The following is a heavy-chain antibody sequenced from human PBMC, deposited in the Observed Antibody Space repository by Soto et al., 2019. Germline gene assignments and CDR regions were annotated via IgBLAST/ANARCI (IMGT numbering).Heavy chain of an antibody. J-gene: IGHJ3*02. Sequence: SETLSLTCTVSGGSISSGGYYWSWIRQHPGKGLEWIGYIYYSGSTYYNPSLKSRVTISVDTSKNQFSLRLSSVTAADTAVYYCSRRSKSRRGPTGAFDIWGQGTMVTVS. CDR1: GGSISSGGYY. CDR3: SRRSKSRRGPTGAFDI. D-gene: IGHD2-15*01. V-gene: IGHV4-31*03. CDR2: IYYSGST.